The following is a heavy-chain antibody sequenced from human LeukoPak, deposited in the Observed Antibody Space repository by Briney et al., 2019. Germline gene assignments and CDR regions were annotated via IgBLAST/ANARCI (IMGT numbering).Heavy chain of an antibody. CDR3: ARTGTTLDH. Sequence: GGSLRLSCATSGFTFSSFWMSWVRQAPGKGLEWVASINHNGNVNYYVDSVKGRFTISRDNAKNSLFLQLNSLRVEDTAVYYCARTGTTLDHWGQGTLVTVSS. CDR1: GFTFSSFW. D-gene: IGHD1-1*01. J-gene: IGHJ4*02. V-gene: IGHV3-7*03. CDR2: INHNGNVN.